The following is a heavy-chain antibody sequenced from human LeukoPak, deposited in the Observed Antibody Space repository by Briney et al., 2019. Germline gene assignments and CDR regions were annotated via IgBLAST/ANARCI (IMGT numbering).Heavy chain of an antibody. V-gene: IGHV1-2*02. J-gene: IGHJ4*02. Sequence: ASVKVSCKASGYTFTGYYMHWVRQAPGQGLEWMGWINPNSGGTNYAQKFRGRVTMTRDTSISTAYMELSRLRSDDTAVYYCARSPPYSSSWYIDYWGQGTLVTVSS. D-gene: IGHD6-13*01. CDR2: INPNSGGT. CDR1: GYTFTGYY. CDR3: ARSPPYSSSWYIDY.